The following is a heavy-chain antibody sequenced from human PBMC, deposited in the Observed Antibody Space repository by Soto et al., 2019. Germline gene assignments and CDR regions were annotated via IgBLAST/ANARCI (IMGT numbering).Heavy chain of an antibody. J-gene: IGHJ4*02. CDR2: INPSGGST. V-gene: IGHV1-46*01. CDR1: GYTFTSYY. CDR3: ARDYRYRITMVREPGY. Sequence: GASVKVSCKASGYTFTSYYMHWVRQAPGQGLEWMGIINPSGGSTSYAQKFQGRVTMTRDTSTSTVYMELSSLRSEDTAVYYCARDYRYRITMVREPGYWGQGTLVTVSS. D-gene: IGHD3-10*01.